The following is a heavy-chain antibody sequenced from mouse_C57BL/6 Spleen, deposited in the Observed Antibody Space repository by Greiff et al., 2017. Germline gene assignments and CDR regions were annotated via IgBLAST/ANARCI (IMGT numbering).Heavy chain of an antibody. Sequence: EVQLVESGGGLVQPGGSLSLSCAASGFTFTDYYMSWVRQPPGKALEWLGFIRNKANGYTTEYSASVKGRFTISRDNSQSILYLQMNALRAEDSATYYCARYYDSYAMDYWGQGTSVTVSS. V-gene: IGHV7-3*01. CDR3: ARYYDSYAMDY. J-gene: IGHJ4*01. CDR2: IRNKANGYTT. CDR1: GFTFTDYY.